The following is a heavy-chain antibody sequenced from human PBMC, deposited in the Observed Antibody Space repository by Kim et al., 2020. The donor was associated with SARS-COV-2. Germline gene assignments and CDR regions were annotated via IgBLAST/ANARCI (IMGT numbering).Heavy chain of an antibody. V-gene: IGHV1-8*01. Sequence: ASVKVSCKASGYTFTSYDINWVRQATGQGLEWMGWMNPKGDNTGNAQKFQGRVTMTRNTSISTAYMELSSLRSEDTAVYYCVRAEVGLGFVYFYNLDVWGQGTAVPLSS. CDR2: MNPKGDNT. D-gene: IGHD1-26*01. CDR3: VRAEVGLGFVYFYNLDV. CDR1: GYTFTSYD. J-gene: IGHJ6*02.